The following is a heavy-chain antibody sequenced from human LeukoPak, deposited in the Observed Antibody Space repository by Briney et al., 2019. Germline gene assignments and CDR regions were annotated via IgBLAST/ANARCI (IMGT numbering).Heavy chain of an antibody. CDR2: ISYDGSNK. CDR1: GITLNSYA. CDR3: ARRGAYYDSSGYYD. J-gene: IGHJ4*02. Sequence: PGRSLRLSCAASGITLNSYAMHWVRQAPGKELEWVPLISYDGSNKYYADSVKGRFTISRDNSKNTLYLQMNSLRAEDTAVYYCARRGAYYDSSGYYDWGQGTLVTVSS. D-gene: IGHD3-22*01. V-gene: IGHV3-30-3*01.